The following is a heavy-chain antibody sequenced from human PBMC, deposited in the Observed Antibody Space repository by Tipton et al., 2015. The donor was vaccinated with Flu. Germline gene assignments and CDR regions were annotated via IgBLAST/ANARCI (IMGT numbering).Heavy chain of an antibody. CDR1: GDSIGTYY. Sequence: TLSLTCTVSGDSIGTYYWSWIRQAPGKGPEWMGYVYYTGSSNSDPSLKSRLTISVDTSKNQFSLNLRSVTAADTAVYYCARGRSGSYFPYWGQGTHVTVSS. D-gene: IGHD1-26*01. CDR3: ARGRSGSYFPY. CDR2: VYYTGSS. V-gene: IGHV4-59*01. J-gene: IGHJ4*02.